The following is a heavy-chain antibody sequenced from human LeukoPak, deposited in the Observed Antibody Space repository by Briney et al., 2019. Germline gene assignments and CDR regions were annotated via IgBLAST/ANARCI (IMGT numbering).Heavy chain of an antibody. CDR2: IRSKAYGGTT. V-gene: IGHV3-49*04. J-gene: IGHJ4*02. CDR3: TRRVGNSGWYYFDY. Sequence: PGRSLGLSCITSGFTFGDDAMSWVRQAPGKGLEWVGFIRSKAYGGTTEYAASVKGRFTISRDDSKSIAYLQMNSLKTEDTAVYYCTRRVGNSGWYYFDYWGQGTLVTVSS. CDR1: GFTFGDDA. D-gene: IGHD6-19*01.